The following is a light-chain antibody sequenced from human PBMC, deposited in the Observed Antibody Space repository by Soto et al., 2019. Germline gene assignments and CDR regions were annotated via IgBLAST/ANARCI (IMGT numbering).Light chain of an antibody. CDR3: LQLNRYPLT. Sequence: DIQMTKSPSSLSVSVGDRVTITSRASQPISNYLAWYKQTPGKAPEFMSYSASTLQSGVPSRFSGSGSWTDFSLTIRALQPEDFETYYCLQLNRYPLTFGGGTKVDI. CDR2: SAS. CDR1: QPISNY. V-gene: IGKV1-9*01. J-gene: IGKJ4*01.